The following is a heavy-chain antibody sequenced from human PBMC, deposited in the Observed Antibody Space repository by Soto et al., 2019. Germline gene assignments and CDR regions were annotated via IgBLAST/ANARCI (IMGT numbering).Heavy chain of an antibody. Sequence: EVQLVESGGGLVQPGGSLRLSCVASGFRFSDYNMNWVRQTPGKGLEWVAYISGSSGTIYYAVSVEGRFTVSRDNAMNSLLLELTSLRVDDTAVYYCARDEVRSGGFEEDDYFDVDVWGKGTTVSVSS. CDR1: GFRFSDYN. J-gene: IGHJ6*03. CDR3: ARDEVRSGGFEEDDYFDVDV. D-gene: IGHD3-10*01. V-gene: IGHV3-48*01. CDR2: ISGSSGTI.